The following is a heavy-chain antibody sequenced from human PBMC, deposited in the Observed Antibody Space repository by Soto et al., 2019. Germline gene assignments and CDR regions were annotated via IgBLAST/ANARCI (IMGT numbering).Heavy chain of an antibody. CDR3: ARSQGSSTSLEIYYYSYGMDV. J-gene: IGHJ6*02. V-gene: IGHV1-69*01. CDR2: IIPISDTT. CDR1: GGTFSSYA. Sequence: QVQLVQSGAEVKKPGSSVKVSCKASGGTFSSYAISWVRQAPGQGLEWMGGIIPISDTTNYAQKFQGRVTITADESTSTAYMELSSLRSEDTAVYYCARSQGSSTSLEIYYYSYGMDVWGQGTTVTVSS. D-gene: IGHD2-2*01.